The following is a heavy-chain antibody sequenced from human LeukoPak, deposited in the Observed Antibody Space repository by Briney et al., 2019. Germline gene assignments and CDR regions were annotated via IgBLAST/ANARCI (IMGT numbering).Heavy chain of an antibody. Sequence: PSETLSLTCAVYGGSFSGYCWSWIRQPPGKGLEWIGEINHSGSTNYNPSLKSRVTISVDTSKNQFSLKLSSVTAADTAVYYCARGYSSSSEGWFDPWGQGTLVTVSS. V-gene: IGHV4-34*01. CDR3: ARGYSSSSEGWFDP. D-gene: IGHD6-6*01. CDR2: INHSGST. CDR1: GGSFSGYC. J-gene: IGHJ5*02.